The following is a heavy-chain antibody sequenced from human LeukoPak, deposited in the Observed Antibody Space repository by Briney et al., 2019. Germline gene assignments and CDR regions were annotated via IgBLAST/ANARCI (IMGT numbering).Heavy chain of an antibody. J-gene: IGHJ4*02. D-gene: IGHD3-10*01. CDR1: GDSVSGNTAA. CDR3: ARAEGSGSYYA. V-gene: IGHV6-1*01. Sequence: SQTLSLTFDISGDSVSGNTAAWNWNRQSPSRGLEWLGRTYYRSKWYNDYAVSVKGRITINPDTSKNQFSLQLNSVTPEDTAVYYCARAEGSGSYYAWGQGTLVTVSS. CDR2: TYYRSKWYN.